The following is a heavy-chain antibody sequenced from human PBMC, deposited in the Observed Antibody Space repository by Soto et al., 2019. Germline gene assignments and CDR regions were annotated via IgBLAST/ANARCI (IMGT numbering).Heavy chain of an antibody. CDR1: GGTFSSYA. J-gene: IGHJ6*02. V-gene: IGHV1-69*13. D-gene: IGHD5-18*01. CDR2: IIPIFGTA. Sequence: SVKVSCKASGGTFSSYAISWVRQAPGQGLEWMGGIIPIFGTANYAQKFQGRVTITADESTSTAYMELSSLRSEDTAVYYCARDYRGYSYGYDYYYYGMDVWGQGTTVTVSS. CDR3: ARDYRGYSYGYDYYYYGMDV.